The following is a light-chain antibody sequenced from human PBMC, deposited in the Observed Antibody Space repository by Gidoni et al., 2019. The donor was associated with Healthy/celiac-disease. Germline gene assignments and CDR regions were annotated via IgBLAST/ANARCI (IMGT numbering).Light chain of an antibody. CDR3: SSYTSSSTLV. CDR1: SSDVGGYNY. CDR2: DVS. J-gene: IGLJ2*01. Sequence: QSALTQPASVSGSPGQSINISCTGTSSDVGGYNYVSWYQQHPGNAPKLMLYDVSNRPSGVSNRFSGSKSGNTASLTISGLQDEDEAEYYCSSYTSSSTLVFGGGTKLTVL. V-gene: IGLV2-14*03.